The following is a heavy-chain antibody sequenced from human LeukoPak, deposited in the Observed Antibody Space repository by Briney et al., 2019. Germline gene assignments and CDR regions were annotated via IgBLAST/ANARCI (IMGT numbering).Heavy chain of an antibody. CDR1: GGSISSAGYY. CDR2: IYYSGST. J-gene: IGHJ4*02. CDR3: ARGPGGEFDY. D-gene: IGHD2-8*02. Sequence: PSETLSLTCTVSGGSISSAGYYWSWIRQYPGGGLEWIGYIYYSGSTYYNPSLKSRLINSVDTSNNQFSLRLNSVTAADTAVYYCARGPGGEFDYWGQGTLVTVSS. V-gene: IGHV4-31*03.